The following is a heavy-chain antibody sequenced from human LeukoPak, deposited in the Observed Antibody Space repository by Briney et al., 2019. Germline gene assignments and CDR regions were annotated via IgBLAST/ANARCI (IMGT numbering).Heavy chain of an antibody. J-gene: IGHJ4*02. D-gene: IGHD5-12*01. CDR1: GYTSTDYY. Sequence: ASVKVSCKASGYTSTDYYMHWVRQAPGQGLEWMGWINPNSGGTNYAQKFQGRVTLTRDTSISTAYMELSRLRSDDTTIYYCARVRHSGYEDYFDYWGQGTLVTVSS. CDR3: ARVRHSGYEDYFDY. CDR2: INPNSGGT. V-gene: IGHV1-2*02.